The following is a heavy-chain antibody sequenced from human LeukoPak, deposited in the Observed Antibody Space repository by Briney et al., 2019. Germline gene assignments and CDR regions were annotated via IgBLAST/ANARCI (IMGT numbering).Heavy chain of an antibody. V-gene: IGHV3-21*04. J-gene: IGHJ6*03. CDR2: ISSSATYR. D-gene: IGHD3-10*01. Sequence: GGSLRLSCAASEFTFTTYSMAWVRQAPGKGLEWVSSISSSATYRYYADSVKGRFTISRDNSKNTLWLQMNSLKGEDTAVYYCAKTWRGRGYYGYGPSEYFYYMDVWGKGTTVTISS. CDR1: EFTFTTYS. CDR3: AKTWRGRGYYGYGPSEYFYYMDV.